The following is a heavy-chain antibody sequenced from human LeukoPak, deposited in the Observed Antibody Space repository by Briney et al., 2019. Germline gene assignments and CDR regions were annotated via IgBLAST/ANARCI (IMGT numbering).Heavy chain of an antibody. CDR1: GFRFSDFT. Sequence: GGSLRLSCAASGFRFSDFTMTWVRQAPGRGPEWVSAIGGRGGSTYYADSLGGRFTISRDNSKDMLYLQMNSLKVEDTATYYCGKEGGAWGQGTKVTVSS. V-gene: IGHV3-23*01. CDR2: IGGRGGST. D-gene: IGHD3-16*01. CDR3: GKEGGA. J-gene: IGHJ5*02.